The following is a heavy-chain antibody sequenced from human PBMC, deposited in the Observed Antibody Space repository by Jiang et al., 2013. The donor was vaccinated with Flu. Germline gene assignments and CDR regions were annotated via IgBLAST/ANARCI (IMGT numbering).Heavy chain of an antibody. CDR3: ARGGSSRLPEF. V-gene: IGHV4-34*01. D-gene: IGHD6-13*01. Sequence: TNYNPSLKSRVTISVDTSKNQFSLKLSSVTAADTAVYFCARGGSSRLPEFWGQGTLVIVSS. J-gene: IGHJ4*02. CDR2: T.